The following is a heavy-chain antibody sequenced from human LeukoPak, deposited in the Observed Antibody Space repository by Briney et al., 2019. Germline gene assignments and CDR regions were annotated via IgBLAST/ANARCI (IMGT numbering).Heavy chain of an antibody. Sequence: GASVKVSCKASGYTFTSYYMHWVRQAPGQGLEWMGIINPSGGSTSYAQKFQGRVTITADESTSTAYMELSSLRSEDTAVYYCARDLQGSVDFWSPEDSYYMDVWGKGTTVTVSS. CDR2: INPSGGST. CDR3: ARDLQGSVDFWSPEDSYYMDV. CDR1: GYTFTSYY. J-gene: IGHJ6*03. V-gene: IGHV1-46*01. D-gene: IGHD3-3*01.